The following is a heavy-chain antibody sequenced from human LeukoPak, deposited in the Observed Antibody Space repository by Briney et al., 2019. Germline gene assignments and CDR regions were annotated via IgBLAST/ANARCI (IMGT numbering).Heavy chain of an antibody. Sequence: PSQTLSLTCTVSGGSISSGDYYWSWIRQPPGKGLEWIGHIYYSGSTYYNPSLKSRVTISVDTSKNQFSLKLSSVTAADTAVYYCARGPDRVLRYFDWLPSYFDYWGQGTLVTVSS. CDR2: IYYSGST. CDR1: GGSISSGDYY. J-gene: IGHJ4*02. CDR3: ARGPDRVLRYFDWLPSYFDY. D-gene: IGHD3-9*01. V-gene: IGHV4-30-4*01.